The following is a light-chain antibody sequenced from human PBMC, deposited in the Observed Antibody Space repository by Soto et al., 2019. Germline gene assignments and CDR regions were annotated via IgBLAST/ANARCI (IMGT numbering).Light chain of an antibody. V-gene: IGKV3-20*01. CDR2: AAS. J-gene: IGKJ1*01. CDR3: QQYGSSPET. CDR1: QSISSSY. Sequence: EIVLTQSPGTLSLSPGEGGTLSCRASQSISSSYLAWYQQKPGQSPRLLFYAASSRATGVPDRFSGSGSGTDFTLTISRLEPEDFAVYYCQQYGSSPETFGIGTKVEIK.